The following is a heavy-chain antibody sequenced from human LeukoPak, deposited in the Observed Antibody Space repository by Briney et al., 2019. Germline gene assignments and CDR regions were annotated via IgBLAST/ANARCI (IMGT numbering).Heavy chain of an antibody. CDR2: IGPTGTDR. Sequence: GGSLRLSCAASGFTFSSCGFNWVRQAPGKGLEWVSSIGPTGTDRYYADSVRGRFTISRDNAKNSMYLQMNSLRAEDTAVYYCARDFGREATGAFDIWGQGTMVTVSS. CDR1: GFTFSSCG. V-gene: IGHV3-21*01. CDR3: ARDFGREATGAFDI. D-gene: IGHD3/OR15-3a*01. J-gene: IGHJ3*02.